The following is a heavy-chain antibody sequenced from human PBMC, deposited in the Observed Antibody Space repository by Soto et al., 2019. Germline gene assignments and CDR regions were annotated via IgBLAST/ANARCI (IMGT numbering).Heavy chain of an antibody. Sequence: QVQLVQSGAEVKKPGASVKVSCKASGYTFTSYAFSWVRQAPGQGLEWMGWISPYNGNTNYAQKFQGRVTMTIDTSTSTAYMELRSLRSDDTAVYYCARDRRLYCSGGSCYSTVHYWGQGTLVTVSS. V-gene: IGHV1-18*01. D-gene: IGHD2-15*01. J-gene: IGHJ4*02. CDR1: GYTFTSYA. CDR3: ARDRRLYCSGGSCYSTVHY. CDR2: ISPYNGNT.